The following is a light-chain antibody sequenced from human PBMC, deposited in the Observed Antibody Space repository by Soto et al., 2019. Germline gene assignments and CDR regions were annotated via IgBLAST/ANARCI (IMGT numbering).Light chain of an antibody. Sequence: QSALTQPASVSGSPGQSITISCTGASSDIGGYNHVSWYQQHPGKAPKLIIYNVSHRPSGVSTRFSGSKYGNTASLIIAGLQAEDEADYFCSSYTNTSPHVIFGGGTKLTVL. CDR2: NVS. CDR1: SSDIGGYNH. CDR3: SSYTNTSPHVI. V-gene: IGLV2-14*03. J-gene: IGLJ2*01.